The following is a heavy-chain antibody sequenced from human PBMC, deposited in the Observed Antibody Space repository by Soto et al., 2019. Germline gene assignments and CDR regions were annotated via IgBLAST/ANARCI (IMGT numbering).Heavy chain of an antibody. D-gene: IGHD3-22*01. CDR3: ARELIYYDSSGYYLPFDP. Sequence: QVQLVESGGGVVQPGRSLRLSCAASGFTFSSYAMHWVRQAPGKGLEWVAVISYDGSNKYYADSVKGRFTISRDKSKNTLYLQMNSLRAEDTAVYYCARELIYYDSSGYYLPFDPWGQGTLVTVSS. V-gene: IGHV3-30-3*01. J-gene: IGHJ5*02. CDR1: GFTFSSYA. CDR2: ISYDGSNK.